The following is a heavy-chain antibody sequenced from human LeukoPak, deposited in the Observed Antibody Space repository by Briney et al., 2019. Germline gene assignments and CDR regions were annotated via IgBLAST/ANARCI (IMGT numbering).Heavy chain of an antibody. CDR3: ARANNSSWHN. D-gene: IGHD6-13*01. CDR1: GFTFSSNW. V-gene: IGHV3-7*01. J-gene: IGHJ4*02. Sequence: GGSLSLPCATSGFTFSSNWMSWVRHATGWGLEWVANIKPDGSAECYAASVKGRFTVSRDNAKNSLFLQMNSLRVEDTAVYYCARANNSSWHNCGQGTLVTVSS. CDR2: IKPDGSAE.